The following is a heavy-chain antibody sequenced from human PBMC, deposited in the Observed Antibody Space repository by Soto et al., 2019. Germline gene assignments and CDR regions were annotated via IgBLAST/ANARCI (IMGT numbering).Heavy chain of an antibody. CDR2: IYHSGTT. Sequence: QVQLQESGPGLVKPSETLSLSCNVSGGSISSDDFFWSWVRQHPARGLEWIGYIYHSGTTYYNPSLQSQITISVDTSQNQFSLKLRSVTAADTVVYFCARDEDHGSCLSGGMDVWGKGTAVTVSA. CDR1: GGSISSDDFF. D-gene: IGHD3-10*01. CDR3: ARDEDHGSCLSGGMDV. V-gene: IGHV4-31*01. J-gene: IGHJ6*04.